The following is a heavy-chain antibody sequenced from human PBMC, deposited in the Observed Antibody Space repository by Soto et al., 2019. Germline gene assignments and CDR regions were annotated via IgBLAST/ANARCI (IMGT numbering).Heavy chain of an antibody. Sequence: EVQLLESGGGLVQPGGSLRLSCAASGFTFSSHGMSWVRQAPGKGLEWVSAISPSGGSTNYADPVKGRFTISRDNSKNTLYLQMNSLRAEDTAVYYCANLPVYYFWSGHDYWGQGTLVTVSS. CDR3: ANLPVYYFWSGHDY. D-gene: IGHD3-3*01. CDR2: ISPSGGST. V-gene: IGHV3-23*01. J-gene: IGHJ4*02. CDR1: GFTFSSHG.